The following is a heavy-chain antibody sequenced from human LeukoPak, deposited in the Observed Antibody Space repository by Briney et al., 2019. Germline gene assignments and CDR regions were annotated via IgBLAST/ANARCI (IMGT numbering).Heavy chain of an antibody. CDR2: IYYSGST. CDR3: ARVNEDIVVVLGDWFDP. J-gene: IGHJ5*02. D-gene: IGHD2-2*01. CDR1: GGSISSSSYY. Sequence: SETLSLTCTVSGGSISSSSYYWGWIRQPPGKGLEWIGSIYYSGSTYYNPSLKSRVTISVDTSKNQFSLKLSSVTAADTAVYYCARVNEDIVVVLGDWFDPWGQGTLVTVSS. V-gene: IGHV4-39*07.